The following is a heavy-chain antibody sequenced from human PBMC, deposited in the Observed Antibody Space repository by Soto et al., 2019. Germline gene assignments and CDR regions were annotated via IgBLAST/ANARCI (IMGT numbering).Heavy chain of an antibody. D-gene: IGHD3-10*01. J-gene: IGHJ5*02. CDR3: AHFYGSGTYEIDNNWFDP. V-gene: IGHV2-5*01. CDR2: IYWNNDK. CDR1: GFSLSTSGLG. Sequence: QITLKESGPTLVKPTQTLTLTCTFSGFSLSTSGLGVGWFRQPPGKALEWLALIYWNNDKRYSPSLKSRLTIPKDTSKNQVVLTMTNMDPVDTATHYCAHFYGSGTYEIDNNWFDPWGQGTLVTVSS.